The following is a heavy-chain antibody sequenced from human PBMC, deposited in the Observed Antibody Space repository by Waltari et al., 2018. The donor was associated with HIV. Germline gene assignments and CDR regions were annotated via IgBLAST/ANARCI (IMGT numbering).Heavy chain of an antibody. CDR2: INANAGNP. V-gene: IGHV7-4-1*02. D-gene: IGHD2-21*02. Sequence: QVQLVQSGSELKKPGASVNVFCKASGYTFINYAMNWVRQAPGQGLEWMGWINANAGNPTYAQGCTGRFVFSLDTSVRTAYLQISSLKAEDTAVYYCARGSYCGGDCYSGGDWFDPWGQGTLVTVSS. CDR1: GYTFINYA. J-gene: IGHJ5*02. CDR3: ARGSYCGGDCYSGGDWFDP.